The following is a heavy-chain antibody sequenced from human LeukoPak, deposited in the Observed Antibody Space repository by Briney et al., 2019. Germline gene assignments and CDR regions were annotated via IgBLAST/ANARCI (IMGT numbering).Heavy chain of an antibody. D-gene: IGHD6-19*01. CDR1: GGSISSYY. CDR3: AGASGIAVAGTGGAGDDY. Sequence: SETLSLTCTVSGGSISSYYWSWIRQPPGKGLVWIGYIYYSGSTNYNPSLKSRVTISVDTSKNQFSLKLSSVTAADTAVYYCAGASGIAVAGTGGAGDDYWGQGTLVTVSS. V-gene: IGHV4-59*08. J-gene: IGHJ4*02. CDR2: IYYSGST.